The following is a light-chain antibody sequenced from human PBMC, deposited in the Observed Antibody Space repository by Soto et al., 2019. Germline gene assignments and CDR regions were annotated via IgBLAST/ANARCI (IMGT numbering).Light chain of an antibody. Sequence: QSALTQPRSVSGSPGQSVTISCTGTSSDVGGYNYVSWYQQHPGKAPKLMIYDVSKRPSGVPDRFSGSKSGNTAPLTISGLQAEDEADYYCCSYAGSYTSYNYVFGTGTKVTVL. J-gene: IGLJ1*01. CDR1: SSDVGGYNY. V-gene: IGLV2-11*01. CDR2: DVS. CDR3: CSYAGSYTSYNYV.